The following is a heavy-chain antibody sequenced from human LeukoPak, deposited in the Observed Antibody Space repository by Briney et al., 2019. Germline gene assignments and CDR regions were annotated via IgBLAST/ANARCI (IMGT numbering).Heavy chain of an antibody. Sequence: PSETLSLTCAVYGGSFSGYYWSWIRQPPGKGLEWIGEINHSGSTNYNPSLKSRVTISVDTSKNQFSLKLSSVTAADTAVYYCARGRIPRAFDYWGQGTLVTVSS. D-gene: IGHD5-18*01. CDR1: GGSFSGYY. V-gene: IGHV4-34*01. CDR3: ARGRIPRAFDY. CDR2: INHSGST. J-gene: IGHJ4*02.